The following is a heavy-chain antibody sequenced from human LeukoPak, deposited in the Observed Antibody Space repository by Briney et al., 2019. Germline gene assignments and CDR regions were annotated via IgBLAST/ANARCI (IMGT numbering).Heavy chain of an antibody. CDR3: AKCSTSAYTTGWCNWIDP. CDR2: TVSRGTT. D-gene: IGHD6-19*01. J-gene: IGHJ5*02. CDR1: GFTFSDYY. Sequence: GGSLRLSCAASGFTFSDYYMSWIRQAPGKGLEWVSSTVSRGTTQYADSVKGRFTVSRDTSKNTLYLQMNSLRADDTAVYYCAKCSTSAYTTGWCNWIDPWGQGTLVTVSS. V-gene: IGHV3-69-1*01.